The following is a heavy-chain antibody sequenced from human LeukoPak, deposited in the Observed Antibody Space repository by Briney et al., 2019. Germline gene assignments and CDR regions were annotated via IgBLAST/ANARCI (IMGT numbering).Heavy chain of an antibody. CDR3: ASAYYDILTGYFVI. Sequence: GGSLRLSCAASGFTFSSYSMNWVRQAPGKGLEWVSSISSSSYIYYADSVEGRFTISRDNAKNSLYLQMNSLRAEDTAVYYCASAYYDILTGYFVIWGQGTLVTVSS. D-gene: IGHD3-9*01. CDR1: GFTFSSYS. CDR2: ISSSSYI. J-gene: IGHJ4*02. V-gene: IGHV3-21*01.